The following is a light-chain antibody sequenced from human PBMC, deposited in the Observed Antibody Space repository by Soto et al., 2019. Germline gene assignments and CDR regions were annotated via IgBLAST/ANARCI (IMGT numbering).Light chain of an antibody. CDR1: SSDVGGYTY. J-gene: IGLJ3*02. CDR3: SSYTSSSTLV. CDR2: EVS. V-gene: IGLV2-14*01. Sequence: QSVLTQPASVSGSPGQSITISCTGTSSDVGGYTYVSWYQQHPGKAPKLMISEVSNRPSGVSNRFSGSKSGNTASLTISGLQAEDEADYYCSSYTSSSTLVFGGGTKLTVL.